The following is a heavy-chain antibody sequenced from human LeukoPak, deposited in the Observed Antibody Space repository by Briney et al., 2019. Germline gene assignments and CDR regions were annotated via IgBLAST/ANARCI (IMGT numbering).Heavy chain of an antibody. CDR3: ARDPPYQQLVLAY. Sequence: GGSLRLSCAPSGFTVSSNYMSWVGQAPGKGREGVAVIYSGGSTYYADSVKGRFTISRDNSKNTLYLQMNSLRAEDTAVYYCARDPPYQQLVLAYWGEGTLVTVSS. V-gene: IGHV3-53*01. D-gene: IGHD6-13*01. CDR1: GFTVSSNY. CDR2: IYSGGST. J-gene: IGHJ4*02.